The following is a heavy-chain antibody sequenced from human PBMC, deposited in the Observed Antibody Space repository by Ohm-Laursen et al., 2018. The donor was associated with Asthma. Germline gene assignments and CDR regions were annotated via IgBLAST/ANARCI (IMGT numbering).Heavy chain of an antibody. D-gene: IGHD3-10*01. Sequence: SETLSLTCVVSGDSITNNYWWTWVRQPPGKGLEWIGQIFHGGGTNYSPSLKSRVTISLDKAKNQFSLNLTSVTAADTAVYYCVRDASGAYYGGHFDSWGQGSLVTVSS. CDR3: VRDASGAYYGGHFDS. J-gene: IGHJ4*02. CDR2: IFHGGGT. V-gene: IGHV4/OR15-8*01. CDR1: GDSITNNYW.